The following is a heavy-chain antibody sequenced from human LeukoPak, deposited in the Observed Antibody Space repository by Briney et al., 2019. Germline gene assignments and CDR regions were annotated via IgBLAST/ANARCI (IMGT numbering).Heavy chain of an antibody. CDR3: AKSPKDSGYYEHIDY. D-gene: IGHD3-22*01. V-gene: IGHV3-9*01. Sequence: GWSLRLSCAASGFTFDDYAMYWVRQAPGRGLDWVSGITLNSGSIAYADSLKGRFTISRDNDTNSLYMQMNSLRAEDTALYYCAKSPKDSGYYEHIDYWGQGTLVTVSS. CDR1: GFTFDDYA. J-gene: IGHJ4*02. CDR2: ITLNSGSI.